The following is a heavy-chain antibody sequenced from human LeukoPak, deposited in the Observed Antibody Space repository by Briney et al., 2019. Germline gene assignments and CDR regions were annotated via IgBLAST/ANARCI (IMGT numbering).Heavy chain of an antibody. V-gene: IGHV3-30*02. CDR1: GFTFSSYG. J-gene: IGHJ4*02. Sequence: PGGSLRLSCAASGFTFSSYGMHWVRQAPGKGLEWVSFIRYDGTNKYYADSVKGRFTISRDNSKNTLYLQMNNLRAEDTAVYYCAKDRHPYYESGTYLDYWGQGTLVTVSS. CDR3: AKDRHPYYESGTYLDY. CDR2: IRYDGTNK. D-gene: IGHD1-26*01.